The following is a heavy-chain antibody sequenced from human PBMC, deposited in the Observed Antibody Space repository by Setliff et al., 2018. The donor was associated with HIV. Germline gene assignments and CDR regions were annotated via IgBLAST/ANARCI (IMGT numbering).Heavy chain of an antibody. J-gene: IGHJ3*01. CDR3: ARGQFRLRPDSLDV. Sequence: SLKISCEASGFTFSVHGMHWVRLAPGKGLEWVAVLWYDGVKKYYADSVKGRFTISRDDSKNTLYLQMNSLRAEDTALYYCARGQFRLRPDSLDVWGQGTLVTVS. D-gene: IGHD2-21*01. CDR1: GFTFSVHG. V-gene: IGHV3-33*01. CDR2: LWYDGVKK.